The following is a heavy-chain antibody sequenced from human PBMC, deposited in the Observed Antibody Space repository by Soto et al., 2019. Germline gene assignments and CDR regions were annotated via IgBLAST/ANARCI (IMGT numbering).Heavy chain of an antibody. J-gene: IGHJ6*02. CDR2: ISYDGSNK. D-gene: IGHD6-13*01. CDR3: ARDQNGYSSSFHYYYYGMDV. CDR1: GFTFSSYA. Sequence: PGGSLRLSCAASGFTFSSYAMHWVRQAPGKGLEWVAVISYDGSNKYYADSVKGRFTISRDNSKNTLYLQMNSLRAEDTAVYYWARDQNGYSSSFHYYYYGMDVWGQGTTVTVSS. V-gene: IGHV3-30-3*01.